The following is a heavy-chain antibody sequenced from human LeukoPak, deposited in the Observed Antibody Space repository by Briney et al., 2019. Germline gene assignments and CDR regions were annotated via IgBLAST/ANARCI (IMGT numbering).Heavy chain of an antibody. Sequence: PSETLSLTCTVSGYSISRGYYWGWIRQPPGKGLEWIGSIYHSGSTYYNPSLKSRVPISVDPSKNQFSLKLSSVTAADTAVYYCARVVIGPPDYYYYMDVWGKGTTVTVSS. V-gene: IGHV4-38-2*02. J-gene: IGHJ6*03. CDR1: GYSISRGYY. CDR2: IYHSGST. CDR3: ARVVIGPPDYYYYMDV. D-gene: IGHD3-22*01.